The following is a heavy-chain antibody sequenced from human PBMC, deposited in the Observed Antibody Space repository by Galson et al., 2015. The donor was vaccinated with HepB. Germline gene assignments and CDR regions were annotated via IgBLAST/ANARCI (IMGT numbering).Heavy chain of an antibody. Sequence: SLRLSCAASGFTFRNYAMHWVRQAPGQGLDFVSAISGNGDITYSADYVKGRFSISRDNSKNIVYSQMTSLRPEDTAVYYCAKVNYGSGSYDDYWGQGTLLTVSS. CDR1: GFTFRNYA. J-gene: IGHJ4*02. D-gene: IGHD3-10*01. V-gene: IGHV3-64D*06. CDR2: ISGNGDIT. CDR3: AKVNYGSGSYDDY.